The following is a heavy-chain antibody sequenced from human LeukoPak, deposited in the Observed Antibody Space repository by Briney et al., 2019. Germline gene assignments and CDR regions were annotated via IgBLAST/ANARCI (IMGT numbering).Heavy chain of an antibody. Sequence: SETLSLTCAVYGGSFSGYYWSWIRQPPGKGLEWIGEVNHSGSTNYNPSLKSRVTISVDTSKNQFSLKLSSVTAADTAVYYCARGSRLLWFGELFPFVYWGQGTLVTVSS. CDR1: GGSFSGYY. D-gene: IGHD3-10*01. CDR2: VNHSGST. CDR3: ARGSRLLWFGELFPFVY. V-gene: IGHV4-34*01. J-gene: IGHJ4*02.